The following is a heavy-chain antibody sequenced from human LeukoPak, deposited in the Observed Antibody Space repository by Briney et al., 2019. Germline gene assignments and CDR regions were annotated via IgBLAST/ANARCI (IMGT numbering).Heavy chain of an antibody. CDR2: INHSGST. V-gene: IGHV4-34*01. Sequence: SETLSLTCAVYGGSFSGYYWSWIRQPPGKGLEWIGEINHSGSTNYNPSLKSRVTISVDTSKNQFSLKLSSVTAADTAVYYCRVATIRYYYYYYMDVWGKGTTVTVSS. J-gene: IGHJ6*03. CDR1: GGSFSGYY. D-gene: IGHD5-12*01. CDR3: RVATIRYYYYYYMDV.